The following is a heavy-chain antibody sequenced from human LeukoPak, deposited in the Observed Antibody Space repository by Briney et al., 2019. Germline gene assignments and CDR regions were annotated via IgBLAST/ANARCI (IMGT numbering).Heavy chain of an antibody. D-gene: IGHD4-11*01. Sequence: ASVKVSCKASGYTFTSYDINWVRQATGQGLEWMGWMNPNSGNTGYAQKSQGRVTITRNTSISTAYMELSSLRSEDTAVYYCARTRRSDAFDIWGQGTMVTVSS. J-gene: IGHJ3*02. CDR2: MNPNSGNT. CDR3: ARTRRSDAFDI. CDR1: GYTFTSYD. V-gene: IGHV1-8*01.